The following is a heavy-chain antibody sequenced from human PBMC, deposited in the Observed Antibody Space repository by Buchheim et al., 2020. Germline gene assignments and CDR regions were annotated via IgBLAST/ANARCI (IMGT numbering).Heavy chain of an antibody. J-gene: IGHJ4*02. D-gene: IGHD2-21*02. Sequence: QGQLVESGGGLVKPGGSLRLSCAASGFTFSNIFMGWVRQAPGKGLELFSHIDDGTTIIYYGDSVKGRFNISVDNAKNSVYLQMDSLRVEDTATYYCVRIGDSSIDYWGQGTL. CDR3: VRIGDSSIDY. V-gene: IGHV3-11*01. CDR1: GFTFSNIF. CDR2: IDDGTTII.